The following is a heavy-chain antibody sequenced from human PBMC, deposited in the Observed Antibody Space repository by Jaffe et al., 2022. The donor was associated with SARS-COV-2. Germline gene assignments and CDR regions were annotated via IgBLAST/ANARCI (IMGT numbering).Heavy chain of an antibody. V-gene: IGHV2-5*02. J-gene: IGHJ4*02. D-gene: IGHD3-22*01. CDR3: AHSSYSDSGGYSKRHLDY. CDR1: GFSLSTSGVG. CDR2: IYWDDVK. Sequence: QITLKESGPTLVKPTQTLTLTCTFSGFSLSTSGVGVGWIRQPPGKALEWLALIYWDDVKRYSPSLKSRLTITKDTSKNQVVLTMTNMDPVDTATYYCAHSSYSDSGGYSKRHLDYWGQGTLVTVSS.